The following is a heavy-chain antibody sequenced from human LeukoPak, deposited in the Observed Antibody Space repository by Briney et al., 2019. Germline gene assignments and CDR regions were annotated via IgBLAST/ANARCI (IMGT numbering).Heavy chain of an antibody. J-gene: IGHJ5*02. Sequence: SETLSLTCAVYGGSFSGYYWSWIRQPPGKGLEWIGEINHSGSTNCNPSLKSRVTTSVDTSKNQFSLKLSSVTAADTAVYYCARDLLDIVAYNWFDPWGQGTLVTVSS. D-gene: IGHD5-12*01. CDR1: GGSFSGYY. CDR2: INHSGST. V-gene: IGHV4-34*01. CDR3: ARDLLDIVAYNWFDP.